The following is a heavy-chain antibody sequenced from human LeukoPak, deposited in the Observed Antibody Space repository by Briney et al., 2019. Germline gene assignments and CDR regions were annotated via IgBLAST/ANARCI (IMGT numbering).Heavy chain of an antibody. CDR1: GFTFDDYA. CDR3: AKGDSSGYYLWYNWFDH. D-gene: IGHD3-22*01. Sequence: GRSLRLSCAASGFTFDDYAMPWVRHAPGKGLEWVSGISWNSGSIGYADSVKGRFTISRDNAKNSLYLQMNSLRAEDTALYYCAKGDSSGYYLWYNWFDHWGQGTLVTVSS. V-gene: IGHV3-9*01. J-gene: IGHJ5*02. CDR2: ISWNSGSI.